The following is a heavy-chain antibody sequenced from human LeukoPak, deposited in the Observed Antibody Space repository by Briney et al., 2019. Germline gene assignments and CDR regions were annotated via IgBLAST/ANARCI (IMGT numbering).Heavy chain of an antibody. J-gene: IGHJ4*02. Sequence: SETLSLTCSVSGDSLRNGYYWGWIRRAPGKGLEWIGSIYYSGNTYYNSSLKSRVTISLDTSKNQFSLNLFSVTAADTAVYYCASRKLGNDYWGQGTLVTVSS. CDR1: GDSLRNGYY. CDR2: IYYSGNT. CDR3: ASRKLGNDY. D-gene: IGHD7-27*01. V-gene: IGHV4-38-2*02.